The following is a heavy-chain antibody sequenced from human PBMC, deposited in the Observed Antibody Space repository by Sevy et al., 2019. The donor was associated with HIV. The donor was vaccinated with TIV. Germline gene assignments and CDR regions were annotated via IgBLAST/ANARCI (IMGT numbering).Heavy chain of an antibody. J-gene: IGHJ3*02. CDR3: ARGSGSYEVWNDAFDI. D-gene: IGHD1-26*01. CDR1: AFTFSSYW. CDR2: INSDGSST. Sequence: GGSLRLSCAASAFTFSSYWTHWVRQAPGKGLVWVSRINSDGSSTSYADSVKGRFTISRDNAKNTLYLQMNSLRAEDTAVYYCARGSGSYEVWNDAFDIWGQGTMVTVSS. V-gene: IGHV3-74*01.